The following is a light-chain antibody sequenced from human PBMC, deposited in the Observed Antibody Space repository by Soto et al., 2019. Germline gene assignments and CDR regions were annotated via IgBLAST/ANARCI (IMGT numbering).Light chain of an antibody. J-gene: IGLJ2*01. CDR2: EGT. V-gene: IGLV2-23*01. Sequence: QSALTQPASVSGSPGQSITISCTGTNSDVGIYNLVSWYQKHPGKAPKLIIYEGTKRPSGVSNRFSGSKSGNTDSLTISGLQAEDEADYFCCSYALSGTMVFGGGTKLTVL. CDR1: NSDVGIYNL. CDR3: CSYALSGTMV.